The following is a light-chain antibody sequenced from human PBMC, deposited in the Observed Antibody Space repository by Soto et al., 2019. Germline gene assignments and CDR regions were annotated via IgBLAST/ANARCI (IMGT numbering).Light chain of an antibody. Sequence: DIVLKHSPGTLSLSPWESVALYDPASQSVSSSYLAWYQQKPGQTPRLLIYDTSTRATGVPARFSGSRSGPEFTLTINSLQSEDFAIYYCQPYNNWPLTFGGGTKVDIK. V-gene: IGKV3-15*01. J-gene: IGKJ4*01. CDR3: QPYNNWPLT. CDR2: DTS. CDR1: QSVSSSY.